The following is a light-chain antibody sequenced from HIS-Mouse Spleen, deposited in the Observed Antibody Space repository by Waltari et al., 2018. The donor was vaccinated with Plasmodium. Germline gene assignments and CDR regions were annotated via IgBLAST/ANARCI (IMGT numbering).Light chain of an antibody. J-gene: IGKJ1*01. V-gene: IGKV1-39*01. CDR2: AAS. Sequence: DIQMTQSPSSLSASVGDRVTITCRASQSISSYLNWYQQKPGKAPKLPIYAASSLQSGGPSRFSGSGSGTDFTLTISSLQPEDFATYYCQQNYNTWTFGQGTKVEIK. CDR3: QQNYNTWT. CDR1: QSISSY.